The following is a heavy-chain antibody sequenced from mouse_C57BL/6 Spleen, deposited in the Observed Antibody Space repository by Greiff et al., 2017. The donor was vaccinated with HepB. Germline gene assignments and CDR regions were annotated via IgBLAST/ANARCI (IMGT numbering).Heavy chain of an antibody. V-gene: IGHV6-3*01. CDR3: TDGYGKGYYFDY. CDR1: GFTFSNYW. D-gene: IGHD2-2*01. Sequence: DVKLQESGGGLVQPGGSMKLSCVASGFTFSNYWMNWVRQSPEKGLEWVAQIRLKSDNYATHYAESGKGRFTISRDDSKSSVYLQMNNVRAEDTGMYYCTDGYGKGYYFDYWGQGTTLTVSS. CDR2: IRLKSDNYAT. J-gene: IGHJ2*01.